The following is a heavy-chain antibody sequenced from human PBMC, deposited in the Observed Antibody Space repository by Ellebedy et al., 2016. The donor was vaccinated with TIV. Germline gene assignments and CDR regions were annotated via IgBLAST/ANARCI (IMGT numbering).Heavy chain of an antibody. CDR1: GDSITDKGHY. CDR2: VYHNGIT. V-gene: IGHV4-39*07. CDR3: ARDRLEPEFLDP. D-gene: IGHD1-1*01. Sequence: MPGGSLRLSCTVSGDSITDKGHYWGWIRQPPGTGLEWIGSVYHNGITDYNPSLQSRVTISADTSKNQFSLKVTSVTAADTAVYYCARDRLEPEFLDPWGQGALVTVSS. J-gene: IGHJ5*02.